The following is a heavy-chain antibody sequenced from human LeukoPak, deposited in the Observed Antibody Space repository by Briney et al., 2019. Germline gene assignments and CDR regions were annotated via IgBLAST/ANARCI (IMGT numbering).Heavy chain of an antibody. CDR2: IWYDGSNK. Sequence: GGSLRLSCAASGFTFSSYGMHWVRQAPGKGLEWVAVIWYDGSNKYYADSVKGRFTISRDNSKNTLYLQMNSLRAEDTAVYYCARDRATAVDTAMAYYYYGMDVWGQGTTVTVSS. CDR3: ARDRATAVDTAMAYYYYGMDV. V-gene: IGHV3-33*01. CDR1: GFTFSSYG. J-gene: IGHJ6*02. D-gene: IGHD5-18*01.